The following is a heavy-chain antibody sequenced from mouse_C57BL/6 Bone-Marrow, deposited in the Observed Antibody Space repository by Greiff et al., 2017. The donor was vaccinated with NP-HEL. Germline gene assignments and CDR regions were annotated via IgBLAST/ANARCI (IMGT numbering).Heavy chain of an antibody. J-gene: IGHJ2*01. CDR3: ARYGVDIDD. V-gene: IGHV1-61*01. Sequence: QVHVKQPGAELVRPGSSVKLSCKASGYTFTSYWMDWVKQRPGQGLEWIGNIYPSDSETHYNQKFKDKATLTVDKSSSTAYMQLSSLTSEDSAVYYCARYGVDIDDWGQGTTLTVSS. D-gene: IGHD1-1*02. CDR1: GYTFTSYW. CDR2: IYPSDSET.